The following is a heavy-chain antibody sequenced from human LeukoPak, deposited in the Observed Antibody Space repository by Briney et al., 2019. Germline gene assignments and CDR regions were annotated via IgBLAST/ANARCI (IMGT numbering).Heavy chain of an antibody. V-gene: IGHV4-39*07. CDR2: IYYSGST. CDR1: GGSISSSSYY. Sequence: SETLSLTCTVSGGSISSSSYYWGWIRQPPGKGLEWIGSIYYSGSTYYNPSLKSRVTISVDTSKNQFSLKLSSVTAADTAIYYCARQRCSSTTTCYESHRWFDAWGQGTLVTVSS. J-gene: IGHJ5*02. CDR3: ARQRCSSTTTCYESHRWFDA. D-gene: IGHD2-2*01.